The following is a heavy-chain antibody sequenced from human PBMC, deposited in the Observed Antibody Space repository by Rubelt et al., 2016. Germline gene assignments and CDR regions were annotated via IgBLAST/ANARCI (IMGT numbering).Heavy chain of an antibody. J-gene: IGHJ4*02. CDR3: SRDYVGY. V-gene: IGHV3-7*03. CDR1: GFTFSDFW. CDR2: IKEDGSVK. D-gene: IGHD3-16*01. Sequence: EVQLVESGGGLIQPGGSLRLSCAASGFTFSDFWMSWIRQAPGRGLEWVANIKEDGSVKNYVDSVKGRFTISRDNAKNSLYLQMNSLRAEDAAVYYCSRDYVGYWGQGTLVAVSS.